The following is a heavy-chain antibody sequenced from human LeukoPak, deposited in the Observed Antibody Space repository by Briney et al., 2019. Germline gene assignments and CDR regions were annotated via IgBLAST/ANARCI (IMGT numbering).Heavy chain of an antibody. J-gene: IGHJ3*02. D-gene: IGHD1-14*01. CDR1: GGSISSYY. V-gene: IGHV4-59*01. CDR3: ARSYKTGDAFDI. CDR2: IYYSGST. Sequence: PSETPSLTCTVSGGSISSYYWSWIRQPPGKGLEWIGYIYYSGSTNYNPSLKSRVTISVDTSKNQFSLKLSSVTAADTAVYYCARSYKTGDAFDIWGQGTMVTVSS.